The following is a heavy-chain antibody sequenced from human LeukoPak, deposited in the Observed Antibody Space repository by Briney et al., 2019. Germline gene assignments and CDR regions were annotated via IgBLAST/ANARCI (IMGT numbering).Heavy chain of an antibody. V-gene: IGHV4-61*02. Sequence: SETLSLTCTVSGGSISSGSYYWSWIRQPAGKGLEWIGRIYTSGSTNYNPSLKSRVTISVDTSKNQFSLKLSSVTAADTAVYYCARTVYGSGSYYFDYWGQGTLVTVSS. CDR2: IYTSGST. D-gene: IGHD3-10*01. CDR3: ARTVYGSGSYYFDY. J-gene: IGHJ4*02. CDR1: GGSISSGSYY.